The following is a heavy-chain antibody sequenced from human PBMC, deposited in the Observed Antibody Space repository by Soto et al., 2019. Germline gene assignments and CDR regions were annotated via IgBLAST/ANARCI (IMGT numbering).Heavy chain of an antibody. J-gene: IGHJ4*02. CDR2: INPRSGKT. D-gene: IGHD6-13*01. Sequence: ASLKRSWKSSGYTLITYYVRWGRHARGQGLEWMGIINPRSGKTTYAQKFQGRVTMTRDTSASTAYMEVSSLRSEDTAIYFCAREASVRSWAPPLDSWGPGTPVTVSS. CDR1: GYTLITYY. V-gene: IGHV1-46*01. CDR3: AREASVRSWAPPLDS.